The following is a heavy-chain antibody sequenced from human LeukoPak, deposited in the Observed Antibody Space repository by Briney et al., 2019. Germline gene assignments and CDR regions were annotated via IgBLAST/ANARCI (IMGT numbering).Heavy chain of an antibody. Sequence: ASVKVSCKASGDTFTGYYMRWVRQAPGQGLEWMGWIIPIIGGTNYAQKFQGRVTMTRDTSISTAYMELSRLRSDDTAVYYCARGRRYYYASSGYYTSWWFDPWGQGTLVTVSS. J-gene: IGHJ5*02. CDR2: IIPIIGGT. CDR1: GDTFTGYY. CDR3: ARGRRYYYASSGYYTSWWFDP. D-gene: IGHD3-22*01. V-gene: IGHV1-2*02.